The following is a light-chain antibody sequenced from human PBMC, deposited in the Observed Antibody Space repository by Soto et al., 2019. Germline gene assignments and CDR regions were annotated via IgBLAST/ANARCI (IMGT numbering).Light chain of an antibody. CDR2: KAS. Sequence: DIQMTQSPSTLSGSVGDRVTITCRASQTISSWLAWYQQTQGKAPKLLIYKASTLKSGVPSRFRGRGSGTEFTLPISSLQTDDFETYYCQHYNSYSEAFGQGTKVDIK. CDR1: QTISSW. V-gene: IGKV1-5*03. J-gene: IGKJ1*01. CDR3: QHYNSYSEA.